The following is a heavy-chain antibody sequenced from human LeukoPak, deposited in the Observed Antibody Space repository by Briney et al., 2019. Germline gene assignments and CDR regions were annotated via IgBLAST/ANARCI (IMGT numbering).Heavy chain of an antibody. D-gene: IGHD5-18*01. CDR1: GFTFSTYW. Sequence: GGSLRLSCGASGFTFSTYWMHWVRQAPGKGLVWVSRIDVDGSTTGYADSVKGRFTTSRDNAKNTLYLQMNSLRAEDTAVYYCVRGYTYGLDNWGQGTLVTVSS. J-gene: IGHJ4*02. CDR3: VRGYTYGLDN. V-gene: IGHV3-74*01. CDR2: IDVDGSTT.